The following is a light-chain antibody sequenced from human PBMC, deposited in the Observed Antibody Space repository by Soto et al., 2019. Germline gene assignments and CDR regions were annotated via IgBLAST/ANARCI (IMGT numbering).Light chain of an antibody. J-gene: IGKJ4*01. CDR1: HSVTSRY. V-gene: IGKV3D-20*01. Sequence: EIVLTQSPATLSLSPGERVTLSCGASHSVTSRYLAWYQQKHGLAPRLLIYDASTRATGVPDRFSGSGSGTDFTLTISRLEPEDFAVYYCQQYGRPPLTFGGGTKLEIK. CDR2: DAS. CDR3: QQYGRPPLT.